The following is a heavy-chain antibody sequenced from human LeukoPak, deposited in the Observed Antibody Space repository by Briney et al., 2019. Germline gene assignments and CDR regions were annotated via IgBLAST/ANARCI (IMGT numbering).Heavy chain of an antibody. V-gene: IGHV3-7*01. Sequence: GGSLRLSCAGSGFTFSDYWMSWMRQAPGKGLEWVANIKYDGDEEYYVDSVKGRFTISRDNAKNSLYLQLNSLRVEDTAVYYCKSGGAAPGSFDNWGQGTLVTVSP. CDR2: IKYDGDEE. J-gene: IGHJ4*02. CDR3: KSGGAAPGSFDN. CDR1: GFTFSDYW. D-gene: IGHD6-13*01.